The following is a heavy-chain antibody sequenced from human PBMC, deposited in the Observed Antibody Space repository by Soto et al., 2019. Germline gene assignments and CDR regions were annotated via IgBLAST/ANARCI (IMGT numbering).Heavy chain of an antibody. D-gene: IGHD6-19*01. CDR2: INPSGGST. J-gene: IGHJ4*02. V-gene: IGHV1-46*01. CDR3: AREGRSSYSSGWYYFDY. CDR1: GYTFTSYY. Sequence: GASVKVSFKASGYTFTSYYMHWLRQAPGQGLEWMGIINPSGGSTSYAQKFQGRVTMTRDTSTSTVYMELSSLRSEDTAVYYCAREGRSSYSSGWYYFDYWGQGTLVTVSS.